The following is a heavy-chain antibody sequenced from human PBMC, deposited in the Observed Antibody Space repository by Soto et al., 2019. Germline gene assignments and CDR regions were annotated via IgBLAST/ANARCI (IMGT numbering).Heavy chain of an antibody. CDR3: AKDYRYYYDSTMRGGGPGITDNYYYYGMDV. D-gene: IGHD3-22*01. Sequence: PGGSLRLSCAASGFTFSSYGMHWVRQAPGKGLEWVAVISYDGSNKYYADSVKGRFTISRDNSKNTLYLQMNSLRAEDTAVYYCAKDYRYYYDSTMRGGGPGITDNYYYYGMDVWGQGTTVTVSS. J-gene: IGHJ6*02. V-gene: IGHV3-30*18. CDR2: ISYDGSNK. CDR1: GFTFSSYG.